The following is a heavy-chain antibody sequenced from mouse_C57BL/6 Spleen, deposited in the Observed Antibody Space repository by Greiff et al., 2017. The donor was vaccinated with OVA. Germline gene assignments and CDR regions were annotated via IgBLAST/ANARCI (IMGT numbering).Heavy chain of an antibody. J-gene: IGHJ4*01. D-gene: IGHD1-1*01. CDR1: GYTFTSYT. CDR2: INPSSGYT. V-gene: IGHV1-4*01. CDR3: ARLEDYYGSSYDAMDY. Sequence: QVQLQQSGAELARPGASVKMSCKASGYTFTSYTMHWVKQRPGQGLEWIGYINPSSGYTKYNQKFKDKATWTADKSSSTAYMQLSSLTSEDSAVYYCARLEDYYGSSYDAMDYWGQGTSVTVSS.